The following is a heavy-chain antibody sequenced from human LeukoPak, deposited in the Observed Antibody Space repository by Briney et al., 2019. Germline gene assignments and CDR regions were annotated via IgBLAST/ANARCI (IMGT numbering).Heavy chain of an antibody. CDR3: ARDPTTTRWLYYFDY. V-gene: IGHV3-30-3*01. CDR2: ISYDGSNE. D-gene: IGHD5-24*01. Sequence: PGGSLRLSCAASGFTFSSYVMYWVRQAPGKGLGWVALISYDGSNEHYADSVKGRFTISRDNSKNTLYLQMNSLRAEDTALYYCARDPTTTRWLYYFDYWGQGTLVTVSS. J-gene: IGHJ4*02. CDR1: GFTFSSYV.